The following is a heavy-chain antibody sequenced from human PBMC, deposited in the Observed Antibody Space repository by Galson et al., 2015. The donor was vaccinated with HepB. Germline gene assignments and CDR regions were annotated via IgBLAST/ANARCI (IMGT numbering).Heavy chain of an antibody. CDR3: AKDKDDYDSSGYYYVRTSSSLSFFDY. CDR1: GFTFSSYA. D-gene: IGHD3-22*01. J-gene: IGHJ4*02. CDR2: ISSSGGST. V-gene: IGHV3-23*01. Sequence: SLRLSCAASGFTFSSYAMSWVRQAPGKGLEWVSAISSSGGSTYYADSVKGRFTISRDNSKNTLYLQMNSLRAEDTAVYYCAKDKDDYDSSGYYYVRTSSSLSFFDYWGQGTLVTVSS.